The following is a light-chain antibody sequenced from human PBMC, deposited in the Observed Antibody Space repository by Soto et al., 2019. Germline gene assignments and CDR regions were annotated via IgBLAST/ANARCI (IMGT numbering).Light chain of an antibody. CDR1: SDDVGAYNS. CDR3: CSSAPESTYV. V-gene: IGLV2-23*01. CDR2: KGT. Sequence: QSGLAQPASVSGSPGQSITISCTGTSDDVGAYNSVSWYQQLPHKAPQVILYKGTQRPSGVSSRFSGSTSGNAASLTISGLQADDEADYFCCSSAPESTYVFGTGTKLTVL. J-gene: IGLJ1*01.